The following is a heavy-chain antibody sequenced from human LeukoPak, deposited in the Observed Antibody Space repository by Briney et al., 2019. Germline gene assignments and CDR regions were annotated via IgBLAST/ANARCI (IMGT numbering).Heavy chain of an antibody. CDR3: ARGSSSVPNFLDY. J-gene: IGHJ4*02. CDR2: INFDGSNT. V-gene: IGHV3-74*01. Sequence: PGGSLRLSCAASGFTFSSDWMHWVRQVPGKGLVWVSRINFDGSNTIYADSVKGRFTISRDNAKNTLYLQMNSLRTEDTAVYYCARGSSSVPNFLDYWGQGTPVTVSS. CDR1: GFTFSSDW. D-gene: IGHD2-2*01.